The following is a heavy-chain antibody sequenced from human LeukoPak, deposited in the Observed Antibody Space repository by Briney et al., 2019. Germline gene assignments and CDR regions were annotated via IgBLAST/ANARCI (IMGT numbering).Heavy chain of an antibody. CDR3: ARAVVVVAATNGAFDI. J-gene: IGHJ3*02. V-gene: IGHV1-69*04. Sequence: SVKVSCKASGGTFSSYAISWVRQAPGQGLEWMERIIPIFGIANYAQKFQGRVTITADKSTSTAYMELSSLRSEDTAVYYCARAVVVVAATNGAFDIWGQGTMVTVSS. CDR2: IIPIFGIA. CDR1: GGTFSSYA. D-gene: IGHD2-15*01.